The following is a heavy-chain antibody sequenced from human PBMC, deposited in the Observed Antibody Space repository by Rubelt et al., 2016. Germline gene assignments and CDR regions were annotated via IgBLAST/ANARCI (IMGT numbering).Heavy chain of an antibody. CDR2: ISAYDGNT. V-gene: IGHV1-18*01. Sequence: QVQLVQSGAEVKKPGASVKVSCKASGYTFTSYGISWVRPAPGQGLEWMGWISAYDGNTNYAQKLQGRVTMTTETSTSTAYMERRGLRSDDTAVYCCARDQLALYAFDIWGQGTMVTVSS. D-gene: IGHD1-1*01. CDR1: GYTFTSYG. CDR3: ARDQLALYAFDI. J-gene: IGHJ3*02.